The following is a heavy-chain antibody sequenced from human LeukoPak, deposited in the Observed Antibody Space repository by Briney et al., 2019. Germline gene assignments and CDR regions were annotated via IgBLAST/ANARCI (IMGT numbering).Heavy chain of an antibody. V-gene: IGHV4-59*01. CDR3: ARTNPAYDAFDI. Sequence: PSETLSLTCTVSGGSISSYYWSWIRQPPGKGLEWIGYIYYSGSTNYNPSLKSRVTISVDTSKNQFSLKLSSVTAADTAVYYCARTNPAYDAFDIWGQGTMVTVSS. J-gene: IGHJ3*02. CDR2: IYYSGST. CDR1: GGSISSYY.